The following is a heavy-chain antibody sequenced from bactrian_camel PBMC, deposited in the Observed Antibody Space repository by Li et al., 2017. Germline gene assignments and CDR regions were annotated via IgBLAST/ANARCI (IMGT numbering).Heavy chain of an antibody. D-gene: IGHD6*01. Sequence: HVQLVESGGGAVRAGGSLTLTCVASGYTYNRYCMGWFRLAPGKEREGVAIIDTDGSTFYADSVAGRFTISQDKAKRTVSPQMDNLRPEDTAMYYCNRFRRAYGRDVGGMYWGQGTQVTVS. CDR2: IDTDGST. CDR1: GYTYNRYC. J-gene: IGHJ4*01. CDR3: NRFRRAYGRDVGGMY. V-gene: IGHV3S56*01.